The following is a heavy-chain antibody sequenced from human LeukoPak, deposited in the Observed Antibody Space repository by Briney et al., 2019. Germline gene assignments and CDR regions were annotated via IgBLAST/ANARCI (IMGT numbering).Heavy chain of an antibody. J-gene: IGHJ4*02. CDR1: GFTFSSYA. CDR3: ARLCSSTSCYGGALDY. Sequence: GGSLRLSCAASGFTFSSYAMSRVRQAPGKGLEWVANIKQDGSEKYYVDSVKGRFTISRDNAKNSLYLQMNSLRAEDTAVYYCARLCSSTSCYGGALDYWGQGTLVTVSS. V-gene: IGHV3-7*01. D-gene: IGHD2-2*01. CDR2: IKQDGSEK.